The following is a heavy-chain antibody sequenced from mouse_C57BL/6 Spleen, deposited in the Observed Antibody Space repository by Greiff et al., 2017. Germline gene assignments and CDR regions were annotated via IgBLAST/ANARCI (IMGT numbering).Heavy chain of an antibody. V-gene: IGHV1-61*01. Sequence: VQLQQSGAELVRPGSSVKLSCKASGYTFTSYWMDWVKQRPGQGLEWIGNIYPSDSETHYNQKFKDKATLTVDKSSSTAYMQLSSLTSEDSAVYYWARGAYYYGSSYVDYWGQGTTLTVSS. CDR3: ARGAYYYGSSYVDY. CDR1: GYTFTSYW. J-gene: IGHJ2*01. D-gene: IGHD1-1*01. CDR2: IYPSDSET.